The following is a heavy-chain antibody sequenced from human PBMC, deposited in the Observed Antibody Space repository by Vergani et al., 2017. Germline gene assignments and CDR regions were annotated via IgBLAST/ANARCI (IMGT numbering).Heavy chain of an antibody. V-gene: IGHV3-30*03. CDR1: GFSFGSYG. CDR2: ISFDGTNE. J-gene: IGHJ4*02. Sequence: QVQLVESGGNVVQSGTSLRLSCAASGFSFGSYGMHWVRQSPGKGLEWVVGISFDGTNEYYPDLVKGRFTISRDIAKNTLYLQVRSLRLEDTGVYHCVRDRGLCAGGRCYTEAWDYWGQGTPVTVCS. D-gene: IGHD2-2*02. CDR3: VRDRGLCAGGRCYTEAWDY.